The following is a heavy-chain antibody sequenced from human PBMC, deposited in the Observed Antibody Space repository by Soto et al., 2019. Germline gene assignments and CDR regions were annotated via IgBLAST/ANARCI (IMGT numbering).Heavy chain of an antibody. Sequence: SVKVSCKASKNTFSNYAITWVRQAPGQGLEWMGGIIPIFGTANYAQKFQGRVTITANASTSTAYMELSSLRSEDTAVYYCARNWNYREYYFDYWGQGTLVTVSS. CDR1: KNTFSNYA. D-gene: IGHD1-7*01. V-gene: IGHV1-69*13. J-gene: IGHJ4*02. CDR3: ARNWNYREYYFDY. CDR2: IIPIFGTA.